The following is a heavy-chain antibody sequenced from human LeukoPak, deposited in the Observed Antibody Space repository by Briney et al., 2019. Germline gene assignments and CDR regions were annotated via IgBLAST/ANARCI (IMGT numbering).Heavy chain of an antibody. V-gene: IGHV1-69*13. CDR1: GGTFSSYA. J-gene: IGHJ4*02. Sequence: ASVKVSCKASGGTFSSYAISWVRQAPGRGLEWMGGIIPIFGTANYAQKFQGRVTITADESTSTAYMELSSLRSEDTAVYYCARGVVPAAHLSPFDYWGQGTLVTVSS. CDR2: IIPIFGTA. CDR3: ARGVVPAAHLSPFDY. D-gene: IGHD2-2*01.